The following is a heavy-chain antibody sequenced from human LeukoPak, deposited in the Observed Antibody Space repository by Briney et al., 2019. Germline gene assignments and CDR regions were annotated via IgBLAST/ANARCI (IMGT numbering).Heavy chain of an antibody. Sequence: GSLRLSCAASGFTFSSYSMNWVRQAPGKGLEWVSSISSSSSYIYYADSVKGRFTISRDNAKNSLYLQMNSLRAEDTAVHYCARDQDGDYPFDYWGQGTLVTVSS. CDR1: GFTFSSYS. V-gene: IGHV3-21*01. J-gene: IGHJ4*02. CDR3: ARDQDGDYPFDY. D-gene: IGHD4-17*01. CDR2: ISSSSSYI.